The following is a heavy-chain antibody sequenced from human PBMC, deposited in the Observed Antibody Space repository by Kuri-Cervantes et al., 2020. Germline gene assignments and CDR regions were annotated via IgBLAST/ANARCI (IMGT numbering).Heavy chain of an antibody. V-gene: IGHV3-21*04. J-gene: IGHJ4*02. CDR3: ARDGRDYGGNDY. CDR2: ISSSSSYI. CDR1: GFTFSSYS. Sequence: ESLKISCAASGFTFSSYSMNWVRQAPGKGLEWVSSISSSSSYIYYADSVKGRFTISRDNAKNSLYLQMNSLRAEDTALYYCARDGRDYGGNDYWGQGTLVTVSS. D-gene: IGHD4-23*01.